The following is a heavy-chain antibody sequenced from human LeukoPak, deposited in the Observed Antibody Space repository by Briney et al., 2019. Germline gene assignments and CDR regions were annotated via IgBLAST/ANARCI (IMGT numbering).Heavy chain of an antibody. D-gene: IGHD6-19*01. V-gene: IGHV4-4*02. CDR1: GGSISSSNW. J-gene: IGHJ4*02. CDR3: ARVRADTGYSSGWYYFDY. Sequence: PSETLSLTCAVSGGSISSSNWWSWVRQPPGKGLEWIGEIYHSGSTNYNPSLKSRVTISVDKSKNQFSLKLSSVTAADTAVYYCARVRADTGYSSGWYYFDYWGQGTLVTVSS. CDR2: IYHSGST.